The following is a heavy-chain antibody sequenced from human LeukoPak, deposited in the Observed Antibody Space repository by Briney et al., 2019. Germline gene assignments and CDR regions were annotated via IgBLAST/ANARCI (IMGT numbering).Heavy chain of an antibody. Sequence: GGSQRLSCVASGITFSAFSMNWVRQAPGKGLEWVSSISSRGTYMYHADSVKGRFTISRDNAKKSVYLQMSSLRVEDTAVYYCARVGIAVPGTAVSGGMDVWGQGTTVTVSS. CDR1: GITFSAFS. J-gene: IGHJ6*02. CDR3: ARVGIAVPGTAVSGGMDV. D-gene: IGHD6-19*01. CDR2: ISSRGTYM. V-gene: IGHV3-21*01.